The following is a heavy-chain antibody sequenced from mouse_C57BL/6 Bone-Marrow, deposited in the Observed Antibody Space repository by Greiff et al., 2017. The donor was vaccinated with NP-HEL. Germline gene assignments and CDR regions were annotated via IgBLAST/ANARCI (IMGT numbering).Heavy chain of an antibody. Sequence: VQLQQPGAELVKPGASVKLSCKASGYTFTSYWMQWVKQRPGQGLEWIGEIDPSDSYTNYNQKFKGKATLTVDTSSSTAYMQLSSLTSEDSAVYYCARFYDYDETDYWGQGTTLTVSS. CDR1: GYTFTSYW. V-gene: IGHV1-50*01. CDR2: IDPSDSYT. D-gene: IGHD2-4*01. CDR3: ARFYDYDETDY. J-gene: IGHJ2*01.